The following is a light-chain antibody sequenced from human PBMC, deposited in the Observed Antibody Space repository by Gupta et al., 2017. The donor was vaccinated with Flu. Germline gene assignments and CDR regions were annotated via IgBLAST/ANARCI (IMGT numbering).Light chain of an antibody. Sequence: QFVLTQPPSVSGAPGQRFTISCTGSTSNIGAGYDVHWYQQVPGRAPTRLIFGNNNRPSGVADRFSFSTSGTSASLAIAGLQAEDEADYYCQSYDNSQSGSKVFGGGTKLTVL. CDR3: QSYDNSQSGSKV. J-gene: IGLJ3*02. V-gene: IGLV1-40*01. CDR2: GNN. CDR1: TSNIGAGYD.